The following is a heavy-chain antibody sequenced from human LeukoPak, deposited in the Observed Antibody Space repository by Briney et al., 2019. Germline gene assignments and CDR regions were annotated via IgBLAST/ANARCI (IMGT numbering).Heavy chain of an antibody. V-gene: IGHV4-39*01. CDR1: GGSLGSINYY. D-gene: IGHD5-18*01. J-gene: IGHJ4*02. Sequence: SETLSLTCTLSGGSLGSINYYCGWIRQSPGVWLGWIVTLLKSVTTYFNPTLQSRVTISVDPSKNQFSLKLTSGTAADTAVYYCARLRGGVQLWADWGQGTLVTVSS. CDR2: LLKSVTT. CDR3: ARLRGGVQLWAD.